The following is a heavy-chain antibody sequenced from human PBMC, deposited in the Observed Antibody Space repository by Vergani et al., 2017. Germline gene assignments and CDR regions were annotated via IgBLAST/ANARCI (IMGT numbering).Heavy chain of an antibody. D-gene: IGHD4-17*01. CDR3: CYGDYDY. CDR1: GFTFSSYW. Sequence: EVQLVESGGGLVQPGGSLRLSCAASGFTFSSYWMHWVRQAPGKGLVWVSGISGSGGSTYYADSVKGRFTISRDNSKNTLYLQMNSLRAEDTAVYYCCYGDYDYWGQGTLVTVSS. CDR2: ISGSGGST. V-gene: IGHV3-23*04. J-gene: IGHJ4*02.